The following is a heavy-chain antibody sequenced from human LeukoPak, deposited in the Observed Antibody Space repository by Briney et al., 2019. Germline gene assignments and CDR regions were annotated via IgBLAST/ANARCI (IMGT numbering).Heavy chain of an antibody. CDR1: GFTFSTYA. CDR2: LSGSGGSS. CDR3: AKERTSEGYFDY. D-gene: IGHD1-1*01. V-gene: IGHV3-23*01. J-gene: IGHJ4*02. Sequence: PGGSLRPSCAASGFTFSTYAMSWVRQAPGKGREWVSALSGSGGSSYYADSVRGRFTISRDNSKNTLYLQMNSLRAEDTAVYYCAKERTSEGYFDYWGQGTLVTVSS.